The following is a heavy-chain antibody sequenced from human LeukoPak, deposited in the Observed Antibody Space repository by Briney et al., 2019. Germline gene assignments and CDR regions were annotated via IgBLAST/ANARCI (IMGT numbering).Heavy chain of an antibody. CDR2: IYYSGST. Sequence: PSETLSLTCTVSGGSISSYYWSWIRQPPGKGLEWIGYIYYSGSTNYNPSLKSRVTISVDTSKNQFSLKLSSVTAADTAVYYCARTYNFRFDPWGQGTLVTVSS. D-gene: IGHD1-1*01. V-gene: IGHV4-59*01. CDR3: ARTYNFRFDP. CDR1: GGSISSYY. J-gene: IGHJ5*02.